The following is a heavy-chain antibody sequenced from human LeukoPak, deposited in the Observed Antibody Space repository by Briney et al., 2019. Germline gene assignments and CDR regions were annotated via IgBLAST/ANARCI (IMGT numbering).Heavy chain of an antibody. CDR2: INHSGST. CDR1: GGSFSGYY. V-gene: IGHV4-34*01. Sequence: PSETLSLTCAVYGGSFSGYYWSWIRQPPGKGLEWIGEINHSGSTNYNPSLKSRVTISVDTSKNQFSLKLSSVTAADTAVYYCARGGRWSYYFDYWGQGTLVTVSS. D-gene: IGHD2-15*01. CDR3: ARGGRWSYYFDY. J-gene: IGHJ4*02.